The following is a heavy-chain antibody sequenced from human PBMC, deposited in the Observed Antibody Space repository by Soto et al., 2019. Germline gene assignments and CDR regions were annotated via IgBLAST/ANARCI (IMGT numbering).Heavy chain of an antibody. CDR2: IFYSGKT. CDR1: GGYIGETHDY. V-gene: IGHV4-39*01. J-gene: IGHJ4*02. Sequence: QLQLQESGPGLVEPSETLSLSCSVSGGYIGETHDYWGWIRQPPGKGLEWMGSIFYSGKTYYKPSLESRVTISVDTSTNQFSLKVTSVTAADTAVYYCARTYSASGSYSYWSPGTLVTVSS. CDR3: ARTYSASGSYSY. D-gene: IGHD3-10*01.